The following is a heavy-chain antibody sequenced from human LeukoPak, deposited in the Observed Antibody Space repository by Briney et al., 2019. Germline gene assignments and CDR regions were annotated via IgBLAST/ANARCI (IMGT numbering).Heavy chain of an antibody. J-gene: IGHJ4*02. CDR1: GFTFSSYA. Sequence: GGSLRLSCAASGFTFSSYAMSWVRQAPGKGLEWVSAISGSGGSTYYADSVQGRFTISRDNSKNTLYLQMNSLRAEDTAVYYCVQESLRYLDWFRYWGQGTLVTVSS. CDR2: ISGSGGST. V-gene: IGHV3-23*01. CDR3: VQESLRYLDWFRY. D-gene: IGHD3-9*01.